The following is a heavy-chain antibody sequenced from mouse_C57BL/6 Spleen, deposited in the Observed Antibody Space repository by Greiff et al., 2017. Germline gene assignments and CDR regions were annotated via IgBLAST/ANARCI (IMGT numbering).Heavy chain of an antibody. J-gene: IGHJ3*01. Sequence: EVKLVESGGGLVQPGGSMKLSCVASGFTFSNYWMNWVRQSPEKGLEWVAQIRLKSDNYATYYAESVKGRFTISRDDYKSSVYLQMNNLRAEDTGIYYCTAVAYWGQGTLVTVSA. V-gene: IGHV6-3*01. CDR1: GFTFSNYW. CDR3: TAVAY. CDR2: IRLKSDNYAT.